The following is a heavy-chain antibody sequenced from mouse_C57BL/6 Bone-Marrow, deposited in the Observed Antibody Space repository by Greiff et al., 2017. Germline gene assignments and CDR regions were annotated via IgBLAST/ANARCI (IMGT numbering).Heavy chain of an antibody. D-gene: IGHD2-12*01. CDR1: GYTFTSYG. J-gene: IGHJ4*01. CDR3: ARESYYYAMDY. Sequence: QVQLQQSGAELARPGASVKLSCKASGYTFTSYGISWVKQRTGQGLEWIGEIYPRSGYTYYNEKFKGKATLTADKSSSTAYMELRSLTSEDSAVYFCARESYYYAMDYWGQGTSVTVSS. V-gene: IGHV1-81*01. CDR2: IYPRSGYT.